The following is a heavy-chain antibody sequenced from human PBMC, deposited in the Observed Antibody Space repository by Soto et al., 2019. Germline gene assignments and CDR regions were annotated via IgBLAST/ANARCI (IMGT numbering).Heavy chain of an antibody. J-gene: IGHJ4*02. CDR3: ANWVEGSHVYFDY. CDR1: GFFFSGYA. V-gene: IGHV3-23*01. D-gene: IGHD6-13*01. Sequence: QPGGSLRLSCAASGFFFSGYAMTWARRAPGKGLEWVSSISGSGGNTYYEDSVKGRFTISRDNSKNTLYLQMNSLRVEDTAVYYCANWVEGSHVYFDYWGRGTLVTVSS. CDR2: ISGSGGNT.